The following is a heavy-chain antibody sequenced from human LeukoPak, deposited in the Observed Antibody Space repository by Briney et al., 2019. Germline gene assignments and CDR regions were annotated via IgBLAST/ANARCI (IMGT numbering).Heavy chain of an antibody. CDR1: GYTFTSYA. J-gene: IGHJ5*02. CDR3: ARGGQLLWESWFDP. V-gene: IGHV1-3*01. CDR2: INAGNGNT. Sequence: ASVEVSCKASGYTFTSYAMHWVRQAPGQRLEWMGWINAGNGNTKYSQKFQGRVTITRDTSASTAYMELSSLRSEDTAVYYCARGGQLLWESWFDPWGQGTLVTVSS. D-gene: IGHD2-2*01.